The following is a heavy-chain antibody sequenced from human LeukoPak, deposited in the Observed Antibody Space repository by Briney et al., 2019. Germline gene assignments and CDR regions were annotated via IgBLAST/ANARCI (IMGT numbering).Heavy chain of an antibody. V-gene: IGHV4-4*07. Sequence: SETLSLTCTVSGGSISSYYWSWIRQPAGKGLEWIGRIYTSGSTNYNPSLKSRVTMSVDTSKNQFSLKLSSVTAADTAVYYCARGFSHPQYYYYYMDVWGKGTTVTVSS. CDR3: ARGFSHPQYYYYYMDV. CDR1: GGSISSYY. J-gene: IGHJ6*03. CDR2: IYTSGST.